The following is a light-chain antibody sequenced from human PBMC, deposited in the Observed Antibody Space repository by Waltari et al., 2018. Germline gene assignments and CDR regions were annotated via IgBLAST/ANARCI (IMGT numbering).Light chain of an antibody. CDR3: QQYSTYPPT. CDR2: WAS. CDR1: QSVLFSSNHRNY. V-gene: IGKV4-1*01. J-gene: IGKJ1*01. Sequence: DIVMTQSPDSLAVSLGERATIHCKSSQSVLFSSNHRNYLAWYQQKPGQSPKLVLYWASTRESGVPDRFSGSGSATDFTLTISSLQPEDFATYYCQQYSTYPPTFGQGTKVEIK.